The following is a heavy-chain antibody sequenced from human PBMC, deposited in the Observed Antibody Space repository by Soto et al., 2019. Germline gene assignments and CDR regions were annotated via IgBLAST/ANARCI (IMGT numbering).Heavy chain of an antibody. D-gene: IGHD3-9*01. V-gene: IGHV4-39*01. CDR1: GGSISSSSYY. Sequence: SETLSLTCTVSGGSISSSSYYWGWIRQPPGKGLEWIGSIYYSGSTYYNPSLKSRVTISVDTSKNQFSLKLSSVTAADTAVYYCARHATYYDILTGYYRDAFDIWGQGTMVTVSS. CDR3: ARHATYYDILTGYYRDAFDI. J-gene: IGHJ3*02. CDR2: IYYSGST.